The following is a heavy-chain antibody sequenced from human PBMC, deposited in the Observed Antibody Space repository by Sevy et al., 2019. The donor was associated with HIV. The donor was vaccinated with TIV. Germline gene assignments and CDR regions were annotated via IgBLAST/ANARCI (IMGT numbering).Heavy chain of an antibody. CDR1: GGSISSGGYY. V-gene: IGHV4-31*03. D-gene: IGHD5-12*01. Sequence: SETLSLTCTVSGGSISSGGYYWSWIRQHPGKGLEWIGYIYYSGSTYYNPSLKSRVTISVDTSKNQFSLELSSVTAADTAVYYCASTLPGIVAKIYYWGQGTLVTVSS. CDR2: IYYSGST. J-gene: IGHJ4*02. CDR3: ASTLPGIVAKIYY.